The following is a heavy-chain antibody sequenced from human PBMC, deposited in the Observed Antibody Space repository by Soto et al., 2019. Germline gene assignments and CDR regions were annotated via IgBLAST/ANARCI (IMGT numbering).Heavy chain of an antibody. Sequence: ASVKVSCKTSGYTFTNYYIHWVRQAPGQGLEWMGIVNPSSGSTSYPQKFQGRVTMTRDTSTSTVYMDLSSLKSEDTAVYYCAKGSSGGYINWFGPWGQGTLVTVSS. CDR1: GYTFTNYY. J-gene: IGHJ5*02. CDR2: VNPSSGST. CDR3: AKGSSGGYINWFGP. V-gene: IGHV1-46*01. D-gene: IGHD2-15*01.